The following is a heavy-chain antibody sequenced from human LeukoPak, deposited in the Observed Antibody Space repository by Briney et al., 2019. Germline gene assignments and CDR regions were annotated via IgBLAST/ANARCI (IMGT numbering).Heavy chain of an antibody. J-gene: IGHJ4*02. D-gene: IGHD4-23*01. CDR3: AKLGGNVAF. CDR1: GFTFDDYA. CDR2: ISGSGGST. Sequence: GGSLRLSCAASGFTFDDYAMSWVRQAPGKGLEWVSSISGSGGSTYYVDSVKGRFTISRDNSKNTLHLQMNILRAEDTAAYYCAKLGGNVAFWGQGTLVTVSS. V-gene: IGHV3-23*01.